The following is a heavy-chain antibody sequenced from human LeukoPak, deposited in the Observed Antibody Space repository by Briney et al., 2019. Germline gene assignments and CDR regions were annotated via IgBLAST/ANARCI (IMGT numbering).Heavy chain of an antibody. CDR3: AKDTGDYSNLYYYYYGMDV. D-gene: IGHD4-11*01. J-gene: IGHJ6*02. CDR1: GFTFNSYG. V-gene: IGHV3-30*18. Sequence: PGGSLRLSCAASGFTFNSYGMHWVRQAPGKGLEWVAVISYDGSNKYYADSVKGRFTISRDNSKNTLYLQMNSLRAEDTAVYYCAKDTGDYSNLYYYYYGMDVWGQGTTVTVSS. CDR2: ISYDGSNK.